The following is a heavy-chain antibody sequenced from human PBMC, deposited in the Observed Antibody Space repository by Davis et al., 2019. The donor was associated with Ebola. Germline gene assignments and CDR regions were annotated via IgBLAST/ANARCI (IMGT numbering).Heavy chain of an antibody. Sequence: AASVKVSCKASGGTFSSYAISWVRQAPGQGLEWMGGIIPILGIANYAQKFQGRVTITADKSTSTAYMELSSLRSEDTAVYYCARGALGFGEFYFDYWGQGTLVTVSS. CDR3: ARGALGFGEFYFDY. V-gene: IGHV1-69*10. CDR2: IIPILGIA. CDR1: GGTFSSYA. J-gene: IGHJ4*02. D-gene: IGHD3-10*01.